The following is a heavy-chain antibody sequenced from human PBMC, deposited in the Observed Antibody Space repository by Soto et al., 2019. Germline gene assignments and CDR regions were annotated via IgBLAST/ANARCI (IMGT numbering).Heavy chain of an antibody. CDR1: GGSISSGDYY. V-gene: IGHV4-30-4*01. D-gene: IGHD1-7*01. CDR3: ARDHGLELRVSPWFDP. CDR2: IYYSGST. J-gene: IGHJ5*02. Sequence: PSETLSLTCTVSGGSISSGDYYWSWIRHPPGKGLEWIGYIYYSGSTYYNPSLKSRVTISVDTSKNQFSLKLSSVTAADTAVYYCARDHGLELRVSPWFDPWGQGTLVTVSS.